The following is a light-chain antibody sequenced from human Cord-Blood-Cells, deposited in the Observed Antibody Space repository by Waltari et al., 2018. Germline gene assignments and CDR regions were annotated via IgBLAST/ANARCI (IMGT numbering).Light chain of an antibody. Sequence: DIQMTQSPSTLSASVGDRVTITCRASQSISSWLAWYQQKPGKAPKLLIYKASSLESGVPSRFSGSGSGTEFTLTISSLQPGDFATYDCQQYNSYYTFGQGTKVEIK. J-gene: IGKJ1*01. CDR1: QSISSW. V-gene: IGKV1-5*03. CDR3: QQYNSYYT. CDR2: KAS.